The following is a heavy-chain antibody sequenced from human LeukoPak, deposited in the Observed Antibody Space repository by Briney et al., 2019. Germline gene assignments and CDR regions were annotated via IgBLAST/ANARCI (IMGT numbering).Heavy chain of an antibody. V-gene: IGHV4-39*01. CDR2: IYYSGST. Sequence: SETLSLTCTVSGGSISSSSYYWGWIRQPPGKGLEWIGSIYYSGSTYYNPSLKSRVTISVDTSKNQFSLKLSSVTAADTAVYYCARENSRADYWGQGTLVTVSS. J-gene: IGHJ4*02. CDR3: ARENSRADY. D-gene: IGHD2/OR15-2a*01. CDR1: GGSISSSSYY.